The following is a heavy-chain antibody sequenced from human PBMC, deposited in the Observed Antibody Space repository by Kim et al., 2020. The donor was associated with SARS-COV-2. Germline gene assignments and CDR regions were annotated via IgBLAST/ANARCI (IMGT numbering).Heavy chain of an antibody. D-gene: IGHD6-13*01. CDR1: GFTFSSYW. V-gene: IGHV3-7*03. CDR3: ARAKGRNAGQKPHNWFDP. Sequence: GGSLRLSCAASGFTFSSYWMSWVRQAPGKGLEWVANIKQDGSEKYYVDSVKGRFTISRDNAKNSLYLQMNSLRAEDTAVYYCARAKGRNAGQKPHNWFDPWGEGTLVTVSS. CDR2: IKQDGSEK. J-gene: IGHJ5*02.